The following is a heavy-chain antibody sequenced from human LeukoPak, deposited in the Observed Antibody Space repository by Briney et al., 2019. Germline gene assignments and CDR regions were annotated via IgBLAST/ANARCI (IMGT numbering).Heavy chain of an antibody. Sequence: GGSLRLSCAASGFTFSSYAMSWVRQAPGKGLEWVSAISGSGGSTYYADSVKGRFTISRDNSKNTLYLQMNSLRAEDTAVYYCARRPTYYYGSGSYWLGAFDIWGQGTMVTVSS. V-gene: IGHV3-23*01. D-gene: IGHD3-10*01. CDR1: GFTFSSYA. CDR2: ISGSGGST. CDR3: ARRPTYYYGSGSYWLGAFDI. J-gene: IGHJ3*02.